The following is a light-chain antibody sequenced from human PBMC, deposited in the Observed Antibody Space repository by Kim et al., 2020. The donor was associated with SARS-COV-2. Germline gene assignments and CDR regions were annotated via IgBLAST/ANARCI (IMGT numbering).Light chain of an antibody. Sequence: SYELTQPPSVSVAPGKTASITCGGHNIEVKSVHWYQQKPGQAPVLVIHYDSDRPSGIPERFSGSKSENTATLTISRVEDGDEADYYCQVFDIRSDQFVVFGGGTKVTVL. CDR2: YDS. V-gene: IGLV3-21*04. CDR3: QVFDIRSDQFVV. J-gene: IGLJ2*01. CDR1: NIEVKS.